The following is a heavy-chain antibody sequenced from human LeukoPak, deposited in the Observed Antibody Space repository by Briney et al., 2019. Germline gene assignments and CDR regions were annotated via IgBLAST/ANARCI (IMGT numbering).Heavy chain of an antibody. D-gene: IGHD3-3*01. Sequence: PSETLSLTCTVSGGSIRSSSHNWAWIRQPPGKGLEYIGSIFYSGSTYYNPSLTSRVTISVDTSKNQFSLKLSSVTAADTAVYYCARRPKQPGFWSGYVDYWGQGILVTVSP. V-gene: IGHV4-39*01. CDR3: ARRPKQPGFWSGYVDY. J-gene: IGHJ4*02. CDR1: GGSIRSSSHN. CDR2: IFYSGST.